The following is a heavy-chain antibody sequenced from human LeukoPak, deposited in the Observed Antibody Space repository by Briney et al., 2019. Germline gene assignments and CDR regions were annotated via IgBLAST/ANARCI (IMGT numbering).Heavy chain of an antibody. Sequence: PGESLKISCKGSGYSFTTYWIGWVRQMPGKGLEWMGIIYPSDYNTAYSPSFQGQVTISADKSISTAYLQWHSLKASDTAMYYCARLFWSAVSCYVDYWGQGTLLTVAS. V-gene: IGHV5-51*01. J-gene: IGHJ4*02. CDR2: IYPSDYNT. D-gene: IGHD2-15*01. CDR3: ARLFWSAVSCYVDY. CDR1: GYSFTTYW.